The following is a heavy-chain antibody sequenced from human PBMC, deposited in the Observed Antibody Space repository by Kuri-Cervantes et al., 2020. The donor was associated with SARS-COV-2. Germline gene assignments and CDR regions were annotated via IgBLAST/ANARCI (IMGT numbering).Heavy chain of an antibody. D-gene: IGHD6-25*01. V-gene: IGHV4-39*01. CDR3: ATHSWRPQNNWFDP. CDR1: GASIGSIDSY. CDR2: IKYSGST. Sequence: GSLRPSCTVPGASIGSIDSYWGWIRQPPGKAKERIGSIKYSGSTFYNPSLKSRVTFSVDTSKNQFSLKLTSVTDADTAVYHCATHSWRPQNNWFDPWGQGTLVTVSS. J-gene: IGHJ5*02.